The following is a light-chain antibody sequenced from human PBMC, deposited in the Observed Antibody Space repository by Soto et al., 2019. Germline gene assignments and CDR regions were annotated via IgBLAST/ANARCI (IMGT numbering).Light chain of an antibody. CDR3: SSYTSSSTDVV. J-gene: IGLJ2*01. Sequence: QSALTQPASVSGSPGQSITISCTGTSSDVGGYNYVSWYQQHPGKAPKLMIYDVSNRPSGVSNRFSGSKSGNTASLTISGLQAEDEADYYCSSYTSSSTDVVCGGGNKLTVL. CDR1: SSDVGGYNY. CDR2: DVS. V-gene: IGLV2-14*01.